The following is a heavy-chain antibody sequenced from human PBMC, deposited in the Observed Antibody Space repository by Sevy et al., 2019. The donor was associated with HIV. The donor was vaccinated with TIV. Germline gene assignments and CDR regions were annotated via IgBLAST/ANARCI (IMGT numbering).Heavy chain of an antibody. CDR1: GFTFSSYS. J-gene: IGHJ4*02. Sequence: GGSLRLSCAASGFTFSSYSMNWVHQAPGKGLEWVSSITSSSSYIYYADSVKGRFTISRDNSKSTLYLQMNSLRAEDTAVYYCATRSLNSGPYFDPWGQGTLVTVSS. D-gene: IGHD1-1*01. CDR2: ITSSSSYI. V-gene: IGHV3-21*04. CDR3: ATRSLNSGPYFDP.